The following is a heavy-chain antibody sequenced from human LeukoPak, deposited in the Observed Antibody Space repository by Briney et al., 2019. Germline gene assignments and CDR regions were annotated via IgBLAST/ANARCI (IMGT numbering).Heavy chain of an antibody. V-gene: IGHV3-48*03. J-gene: IGHJ6*04. Sequence: GSLRLSCAASGFTFSSYEMNWVRQAPGKGLEWVSYISSSGSTIYYADSVKGRFTISRDNARNSLYLRMNSLRAEDTAVYYCAELGITMIGGVWGKGTTVTISS. CDR1: GFTFSSYE. D-gene: IGHD3-10*02. CDR2: ISSSGSTI. CDR3: AELGITMIGGV.